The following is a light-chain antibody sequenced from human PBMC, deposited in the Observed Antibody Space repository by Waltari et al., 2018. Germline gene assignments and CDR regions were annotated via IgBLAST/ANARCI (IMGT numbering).Light chain of an antibody. J-gene: IGKJ4*01. CDR2: AAS. V-gene: IGKV1-6*02. Sequence: AIQMTQSPSSLSASVGDRVTITCRASQDIKNDLGWYQKKPDTAPKFLIHAASSLESWVPSRLRGGGSGTNFTLTISSLQPEDFATYYCLQDYTYPLTFGGGTKVEIK. CDR1: QDIKND. CDR3: LQDYTYPLT.